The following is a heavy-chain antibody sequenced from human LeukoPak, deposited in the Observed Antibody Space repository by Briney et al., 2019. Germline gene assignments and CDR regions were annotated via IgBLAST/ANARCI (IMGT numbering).Heavy chain of an antibody. CDR2: ISYDGSNK. CDR3: ARERSGSSCQDY. D-gene: IGHD2-15*01. CDR1: GFTFSSYG. Sequence: GGSLRLSCAASGFTFSSYGMHWVRQAPGKGLEWVAVISYDGSNKYYADSVKGRFTISRDNSKNTLYLQMNSLRAEDTAVYYCARERSGSSCQDYWGQGTLVTVSS. J-gene: IGHJ4*02. V-gene: IGHV3-30*03.